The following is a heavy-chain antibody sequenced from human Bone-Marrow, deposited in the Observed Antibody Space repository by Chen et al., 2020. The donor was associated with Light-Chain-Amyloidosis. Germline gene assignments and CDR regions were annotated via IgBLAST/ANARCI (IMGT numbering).Heavy chain of an antibody. CDR3: ARRRDGYNFDY. CDR1: GYPFPNYW. D-gene: IGHD5-12*01. Sequence: EVQLEQSGPEVKKPGESLKISCKGSGYPFPNYWIGWVRQMPGKGLEWMGVIYPDDSDARDSPRFGGKVTMSADKTITTAYLQRRSMKASDTAMYDCARRRDGYNFDYWGQGTLVSVSS. J-gene: IGHJ4*02. V-gene: IGHV5-51*01. CDR2: IYPDDSDA.